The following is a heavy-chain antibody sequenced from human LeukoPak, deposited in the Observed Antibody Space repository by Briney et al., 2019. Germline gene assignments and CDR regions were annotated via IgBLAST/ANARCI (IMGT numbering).Heavy chain of an antibody. CDR2: IKQDGSEK. Sequence: GGSLRLSRAASGFTFSSYWMSWVRQAPGKGLAWVANIKQDGSEKYYVDSVKGRFTISRDNAKNSLDLQMNSLKVEDTAVYHCATPAAGPGAEYSLYWGQGTLVIVSS. V-gene: IGHV3-7*01. J-gene: IGHJ1*01. CDR3: ATPAAGPGAEYSLY. CDR1: GFTFSSYW. D-gene: IGHD6-13*01.